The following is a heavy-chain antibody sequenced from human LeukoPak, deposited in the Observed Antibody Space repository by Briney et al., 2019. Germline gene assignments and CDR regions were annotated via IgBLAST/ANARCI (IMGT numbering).Heavy chain of an antibody. CDR3: ARGPVRDYSNY. D-gene: IGHD4-11*01. CDR2: IYYSGST. V-gene: IGHV4-31*03. CDR1: GGSISSGGYY. Sequence: SETLSLTCTVSGGSISSGGYYWSWIRQHPGKGLEWIGYIYYSGSTYYNPSLKSRVTISVDTSKNQFSLKLSSVTAADTAVYYCARGPVRDYSNYWGQGTLVTVSS. J-gene: IGHJ4*02.